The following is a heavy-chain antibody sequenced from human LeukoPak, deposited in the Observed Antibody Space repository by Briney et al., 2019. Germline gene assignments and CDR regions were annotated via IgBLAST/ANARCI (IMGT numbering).Heavy chain of an antibody. CDR2: INPNSGGT. CDR1: GYTFTGYY. J-gene: IGHJ4*02. V-gene: IGHV1-2*02. D-gene: IGHD3-22*01. CDR3: ARVGYYDSSGYFPY. Sequence: VASVKVSCKASGYTFTGYYMHWVRQAPGQGLEWMGWINPNSGGTNYAQKFQGRVTMTRDTSISTAYMELSRLRSDDTAVYYCARVGYYDSSGYFPYWGQGTLVTVSS.